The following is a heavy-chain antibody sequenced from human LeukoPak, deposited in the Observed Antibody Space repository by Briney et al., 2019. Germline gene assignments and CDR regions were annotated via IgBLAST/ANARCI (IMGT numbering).Heavy chain of an antibody. CDR3: AKDQIRDYYDSSGYLAIDY. D-gene: IGHD3-22*01. CDR2: IYGGGTT. CDR1: GFTVSNNY. V-gene: IGHV3-53*01. Sequence: PGGSLRLSCAASGFTVSNNYINWVRQAPGKGLEWVSVIYGGGTTSYADSVKGRFAISRDNSKNTVYLQMNSLRAEDTAVYYCAKDQIRDYYDSSGYLAIDYWGQGTLVTVSS. J-gene: IGHJ4*02.